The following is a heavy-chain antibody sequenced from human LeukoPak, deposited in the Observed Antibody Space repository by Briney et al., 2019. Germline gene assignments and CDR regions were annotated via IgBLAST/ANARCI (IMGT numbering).Heavy chain of an antibody. J-gene: IGHJ5*02. CDR3: AREEDNWNSNWFDP. V-gene: IGHV3-30*03. CDR1: GFTFSRYW. CDR2: ISYDGSNK. Sequence: PGGSLRLSCAASGFTFSRYWMHWVRQAPGKGLEWVAVISYDGSNKYYADSVKGRFTISRDNSKNTLYLQMNSLRAEDTAVYYCAREEDNWNSNWFDPWGQGTLVTVSS. D-gene: IGHD1-7*01.